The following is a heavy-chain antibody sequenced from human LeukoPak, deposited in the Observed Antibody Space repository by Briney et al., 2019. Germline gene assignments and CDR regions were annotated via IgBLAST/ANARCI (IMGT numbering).Heavy chain of an antibody. CDR2: IYYSGST. J-gene: IGHJ5*02. CDR3: ARENVMVRGVSNRFDP. Sequence: SQTLSLTCTVSGGSISSGGYYWSWIRQHPGKGLEWIGYIYYSGSTYYNPSLKSRVTISVDTSKNQFSLKLSSVTAADTAVYYCARENVMVRGVSNRFDPWGQGTLVTVSS. V-gene: IGHV4-31*03. CDR1: GGSISSGGYY. D-gene: IGHD3-10*01.